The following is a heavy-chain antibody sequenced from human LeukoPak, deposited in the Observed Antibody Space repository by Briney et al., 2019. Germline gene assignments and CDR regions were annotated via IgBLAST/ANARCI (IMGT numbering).Heavy chain of an antibody. V-gene: IGHV3-48*04. D-gene: IGHD4/OR15-4a*01. Sequence: GGSLRLSCAASGFTFSSYAMSWVRQAPGKGLEWVSYISSSGSTIYYADSVKGRFTISRDNAKNSLYLQMNSLRAEDTAVYYCAREGLYPDYREAEDAFDIWGQGTMVTVSS. J-gene: IGHJ3*02. CDR3: AREGLYPDYREAEDAFDI. CDR1: GFTFSSYA. CDR2: ISSSGSTI.